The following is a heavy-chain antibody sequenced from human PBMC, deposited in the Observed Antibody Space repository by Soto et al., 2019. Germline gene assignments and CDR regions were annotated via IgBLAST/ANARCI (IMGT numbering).Heavy chain of an antibody. Sequence: SVKVSCKASGGTFSSYAISWVRQAPGQGLEWMGGIIPIFGTANYAQKFQGRVTITADESTSTAYMELSSLRSEDTAVYYCAREWTGITIGGLIYGDNHHGIEVRRRRATDAISS. D-gene: IGHD3-16*01. CDR1: GGTFSSYA. V-gene: IGHV1-69*13. CDR3: AREWTGITIGGLIYGDNHHGIEV. CDR2: IIPIFGTA. J-gene: IGHJ6*02.